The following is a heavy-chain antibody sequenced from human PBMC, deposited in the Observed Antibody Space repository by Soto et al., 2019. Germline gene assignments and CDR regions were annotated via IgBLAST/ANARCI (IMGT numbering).Heavy chain of an antibody. CDR3: ARDSIAGGYYYYYGLDV. D-gene: IGHD6-13*01. V-gene: IGHV3-53*01. Sequence: AGGSLRLSCAASGFTVSSNYMSWVRQAPGKGLEWISIIYSGGSTYYAESVKGRFTISRDNSKNTLYLQMYSLRAEDTAVYYCARDSIAGGYYYYYGLDVWGQGTTVTVS. CDR2: IYSGGST. J-gene: IGHJ6*02. CDR1: GFTVSSNY.